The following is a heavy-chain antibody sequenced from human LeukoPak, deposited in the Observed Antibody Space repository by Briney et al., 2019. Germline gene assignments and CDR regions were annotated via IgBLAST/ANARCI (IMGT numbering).Heavy chain of an antibody. CDR2: ISYDGSNK. V-gene: IGHV3-30-3*01. CDR3: ARGFFAGSGFDY. D-gene: IGHD3-10*01. J-gene: IGHJ4*02. Sequence: GGSLRLSCAASGLTFSSYAMHWVRQAPGKGLEGVAVISYDGSNKYYADSVKGRFTISRDNSKNTLYLQMNSLRAEDTAVYYCARGFFAGSGFDYWGQGTLVTVSS. CDR1: GLTFSSYA.